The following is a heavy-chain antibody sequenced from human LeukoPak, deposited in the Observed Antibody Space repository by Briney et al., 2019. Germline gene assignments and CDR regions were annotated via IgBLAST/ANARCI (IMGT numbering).Heavy chain of an antibody. J-gene: IGHJ6*03. CDR2: VSSGGST. D-gene: IGHD1-26*01. CDR3: ARDGRGSGWELVFGASYYFYMDV. Sequence: SVTLSLTCIVSGGSVSSGNYYWGWIRQPPGKGLEWIGSVSSGGSTYYTPSLKSRVALSVDTSKSQFSLKLNSVTAADTAVYYCARDGRGSGWELVFGASYYFYMDVWGKGTTVTVSS. V-gene: IGHV4-39*07. CDR1: GGSVSSGNYY.